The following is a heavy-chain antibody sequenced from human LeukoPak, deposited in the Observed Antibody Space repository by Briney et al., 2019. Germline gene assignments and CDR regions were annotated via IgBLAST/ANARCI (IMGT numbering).Heavy chain of an antibody. D-gene: IGHD5-24*01. CDR2: IYYSGST. CDR3: ARQRRDGRFANY. J-gene: IGHJ4*02. V-gene: IGHV4-39*01. Sequence: PSETLSLTCTVSGGSISSSSYYWGWIRQPPGKGLEWIGTIYYSGSTYYNPSLKSRVTISVDTSKNQFSLKLSSVTAADMAVYYCARQRRDGRFANYWGQGTLVTVSS. CDR1: GGSISSSSYY.